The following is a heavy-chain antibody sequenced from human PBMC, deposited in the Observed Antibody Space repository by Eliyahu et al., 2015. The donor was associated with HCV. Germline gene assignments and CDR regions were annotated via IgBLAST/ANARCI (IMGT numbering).Heavy chain of an antibody. V-gene: IGHV3-64D*06. D-gene: IGHD1-26*01. J-gene: IGHJ4*02. Sequence: EVQLVESGGGLVQPGGSLRLSCSASGFTFSSYAMHWVRQAPGKGLEYVSAISSNGGSTYYADSVKGRFTISRDNSKNTLYLQMSSLRAEDTAVYYCVKNKWELHPNGGFDYWGQGTLVTVSS. CDR2: ISSNGGST. CDR3: VKNKWELHPNGGFDY. CDR1: GFTFSSYA.